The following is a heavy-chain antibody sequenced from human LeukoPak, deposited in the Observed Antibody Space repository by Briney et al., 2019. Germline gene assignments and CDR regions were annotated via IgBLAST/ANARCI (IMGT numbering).Heavy chain of an antibody. J-gene: IGHJ5*02. CDR2: IYHSGIT. CDR1: GYSISSHY. V-gene: IGHV4-38-2*01. D-gene: IGHD2-15*01. Sequence: SETLSLTCGVSGYSISSHYWGWIRQLPGKGLEWIGTIYHSGITYYNPSLKSRVTISVDTSKNQFSLKLSSVTAADTAVYYCARTVVAATNWFDPWGQGTPVTVSS. CDR3: ARTVVAATNWFDP.